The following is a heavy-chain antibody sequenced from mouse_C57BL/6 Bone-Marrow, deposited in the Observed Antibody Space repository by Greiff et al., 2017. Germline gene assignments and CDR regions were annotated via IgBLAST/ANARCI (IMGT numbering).Heavy chain of an antibody. CDR1: GFTFNTYA. J-gene: IGHJ4*01. V-gene: IGHV10-3*01. D-gene: IGHD2-3*01. CDR3: VGDGYYAMDY. Sequence: EVKLMESGGGLVQPKGSLKLSCAASGFTFNTYAMPWVRPAPGKGLEWVASIRSKSSNYATYYADSVKDRFTISRDDSQSMLYLQMNNLKTEDTAMYYCVGDGYYAMDYWGQGTSVTVSS. CDR2: IRSKSSNYAT.